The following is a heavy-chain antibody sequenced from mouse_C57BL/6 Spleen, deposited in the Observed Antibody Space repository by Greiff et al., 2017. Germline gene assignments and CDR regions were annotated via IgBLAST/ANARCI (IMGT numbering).Heavy chain of an antibody. CDR1: GYTFTSYW. CDR3: ARLTGKGWFAY. Sequence: QVQLKQPGAELVMPGASVKLSCKASGYTFTSYWMHWVKQRPGQGLEWIGEIDPSDSYTNYNQKFKGKSTLTVDKSSSTAYMQLSSLTSEDSAVYYCARLTGKGWFAYWGQGTLVTVSA. CDR2: IDPSDSYT. D-gene: IGHD4-1*01. J-gene: IGHJ3*01. V-gene: IGHV1-69*01.